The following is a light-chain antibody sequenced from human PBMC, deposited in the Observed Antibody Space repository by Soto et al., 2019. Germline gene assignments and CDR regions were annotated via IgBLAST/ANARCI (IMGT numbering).Light chain of an antibody. CDR3: HSRA. CDR1: PTISRW. Sequence: IQMTHSHTTLCAAVVGRCTITCRASPTISRWLAWYQQKPGRAPKLLIYDASTLESGVPSRFSGSGSATEFTLTVSRLQPDDFATYFCHSRAFGQGTLLEN. CDR2: DAS. V-gene: IGKV1-5*01. J-gene: IGKJ5*01.